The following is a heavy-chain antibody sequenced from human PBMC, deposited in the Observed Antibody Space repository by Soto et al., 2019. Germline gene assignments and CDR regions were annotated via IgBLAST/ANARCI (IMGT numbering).Heavy chain of an antibody. V-gene: IGHV3-23*01. CDR2: ISGSGYST. J-gene: IGHJ6*02. D-gene: IGHD4-17*01. Sequence: EVQLLESGGGLVQPGGSLRLSCAASGFTFIRYAMSWFRQAPVMGVEWVSVISGSGYSTYYADSVKGRFTVSRDNSNNKVYLQMNSLRAEDTAVYYCATEETVLVNYYYYYGMDVWGQGNTVTVSS. CDR3: ATEETVLVNYYYYYGMDV. CDR1: GFTFIRYA.